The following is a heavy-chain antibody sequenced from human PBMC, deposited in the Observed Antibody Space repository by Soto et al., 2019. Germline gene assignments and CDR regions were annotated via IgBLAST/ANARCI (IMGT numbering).Heavy chain of an antibody. CDR1: GFTFSSYG. D-gene: IGHD3-10*01. V-gene: IGHV3-30*18. Sequence: GGSLRLSCAASGFTFSSYGMHWVRQAPGKGLEWVALISYDGSNKYYADSVKGRFTISRDNSKNTLYLQMNSLRAEDTAVYYCAKDGRKMLWFGELYYYMDVWGKGTTVTVSS. CDR3: AKDGRKMLWFGELYYYMDV. J-gene: IGHJ6*03. CDR2: ISYDGSNK.